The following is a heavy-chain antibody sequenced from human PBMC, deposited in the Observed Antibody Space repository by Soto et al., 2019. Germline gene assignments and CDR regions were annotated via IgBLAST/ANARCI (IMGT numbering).Heavy chain of an antibody. D-gene: IGHD1-1*01. V-gene: IGHV4-30-2*01. CDR3: ARNGLDYFDY. J-gene: IGHJ4*02. CDR1: GGSISSGGYS. Sequence: QLHLQESGSGLVKPSQTLSLSCAVSGGSISSGGYSWSWIRQPPGKGLEWIGYISHTGSTYYNPPLYSRLTISVDRSKNQFSLKLTSVTAADTAVYYCARNGLDYFDYWGQGTLVTVSS. CDR2: ISHTGST.